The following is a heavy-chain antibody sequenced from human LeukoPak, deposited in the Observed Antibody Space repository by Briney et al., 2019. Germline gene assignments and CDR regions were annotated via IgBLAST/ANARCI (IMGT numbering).Heavy chain of an antibody. V-gene: IGHV3-66*01. J-gene: IGHJ4*02. CDR2: IYSGGST. CDR1: GFTVSSNY. CDR3: ARDKSVGASLFDY. D-gene: IGHD1-26*01. Sequence: GGSLRLSCAASGFTVSSNYMSWVRQAPGKGLEWVSVIYSGGSTYYADSVKGRFTISRDNSKNTLYLQMNSLRAEDTAVYYCARDKSVGASLFDYWGQGTLVPVSS.